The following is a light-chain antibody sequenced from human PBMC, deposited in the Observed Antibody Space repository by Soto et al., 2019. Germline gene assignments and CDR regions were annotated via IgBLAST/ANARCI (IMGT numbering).Light chain of an antibody. J-gene: IGKJ5*01. CDR3: QQRSNWPPSIT. Sequence: EIVLTQSPATLSLSPGERATLSCRASQSVSSYLAWYQQKPGQAPRLLIYDASNRATGIPARFSGSGSGTDFTLTIITLEPDDFAVYYCQQRSNWPPSITFGQGTRLEIK. V-gene: IGKV3-11*01. CDR1: QSVSSY. CDR2: DAS.